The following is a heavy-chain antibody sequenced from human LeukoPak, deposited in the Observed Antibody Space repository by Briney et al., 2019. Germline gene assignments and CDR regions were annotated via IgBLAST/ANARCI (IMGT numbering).Heavy chain of an antibody. J-gene: IGHJ6*03. V-gene: IGHV3-48*04. D-gene: IGHD1-14*01. CDR1: GFTFSSYS. Sequence: GGSLRLSCAASGFTFSSYSMNWVRQAPGKGLEWVSYTSSSSSTIYYADSVRGRLTISRDNAKNSLYLQMNSLRAEDTAVYYCARAGVQTPTYYYYMDVWGKGTTVTVSS. CDR3: ARAGVQTPTYYYYMDV. CDR2: TSSSSSTI.